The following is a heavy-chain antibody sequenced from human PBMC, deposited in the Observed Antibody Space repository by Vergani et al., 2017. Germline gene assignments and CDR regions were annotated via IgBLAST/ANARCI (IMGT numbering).Heavy chain of an antibody. CDR3: ARQRPGSGWSPGDFDD. CDR2: IYYSGLT. J-gene: IGHJ4*02. D-gene: IGHD6-19*01. Sequence: QLHLQESGPGLVKPSETLSLTCTVSADSISSGSYYWGWIRQPPGKSLEWLGRIYYSGLTYYNPSLKSRVAISVDTSKNQFSLKVTSVTAADPAVYFCARQRPGSGWSPGDFDDWGQGSLVTVSS. V-gene: IGHV4-39*01. CDR1: ADSISSGSYY.